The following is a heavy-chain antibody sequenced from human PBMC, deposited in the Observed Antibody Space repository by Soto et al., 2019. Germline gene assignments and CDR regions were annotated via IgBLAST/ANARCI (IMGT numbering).Heavy chain of an antibody. Sequence: QVQLLQSRAEVKKPGASVKVSCKASGYTFTSYGISWVRQAPGQGLEWMGWISAYNGNTNYAQKLQGRVTMTTDTSTITAYMELRSLRSDDTAVYYCARVDIVVVVAALDVWGKGTTVTVSS. V-gene: IGHV1-18*01. J-gene: IGHJ6*04. CDR2: ISAYNGNT. CDR3: ARVDIVVVVAALDV. D-gene: IGHD2-15*01. CDR1: GYTFTSYG.